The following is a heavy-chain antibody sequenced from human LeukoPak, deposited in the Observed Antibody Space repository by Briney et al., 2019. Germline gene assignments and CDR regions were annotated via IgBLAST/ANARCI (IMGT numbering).Heavy chain of an antibody. J-gene: IGHJ4*02. CDR1: GFTFSSYS. D-gene: IGHD7-27*01. CDR3: AIGLDRWPWGPFHH. CDR2: ISSSSSYI. V-gene: IGHV3-21*04. Sequence: GGSLRLSCAASGFTFSSYSMNWVRQAPGKGLEWVSSISSSSSYIYYADSVKGRFTISRDNAKNSLYLQMNSLRAEDTATYYCAIGLDRWPWGPFHHWGQGILVIVSS.